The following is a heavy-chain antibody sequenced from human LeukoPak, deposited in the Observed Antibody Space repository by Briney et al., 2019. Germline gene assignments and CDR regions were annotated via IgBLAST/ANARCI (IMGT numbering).Heavy chain of an antibody. Sequence: GESLKISCKGSGYSFTSYWIGWVRQMPGKGLEWMGVISPTDADTRYSPSFQGQVTISADKSVSTAYLQWSSLKASDTAVYYCARYDSSGYIDYWGQGTLVNVSS. J-gene: IGHJ4*02. CDR2: ISPTDADT. CDR3: ARYDSSGYIDY. D-gene: IGHD3-22*01. V-gene: IGHV5-51*01. CDR1: GYSFTSYW.